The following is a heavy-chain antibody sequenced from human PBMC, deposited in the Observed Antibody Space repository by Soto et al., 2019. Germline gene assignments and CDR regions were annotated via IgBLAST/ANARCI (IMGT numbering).Heavy chain of an antibody. CDR1: GGSISSGGYY. CDR3: ARWWSGSRQGFDP. CDR2: IYYSGST. J-gene: IGHJ5*02. D-gene: IGHD3-3*01. V-gene: IGHV4-31*03. Sequence: PSETLSLTCTVSGGSISSGGYYWSWIRQHPGKGLEWIGYIYYSGSTYYNPSLKSRVTISVGTSKNQFSLKLSSVTAADTAVYYCARWWSGSRQGFDPWGQGTLVTVS.